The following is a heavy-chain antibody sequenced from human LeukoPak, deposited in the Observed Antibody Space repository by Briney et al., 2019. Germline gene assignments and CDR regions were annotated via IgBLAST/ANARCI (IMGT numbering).Heavy chain of an antibody. CDR1: GFTFSSYS. D-gene: IGHD3-22*01. Sequence: GGSLRLSCAASGFTFSSYSMNWVRQAPGKGLEWVSYISSSSSTIYYADSVKGRLTISRDNAKNSLYLQMNSLRAEDTAVYYCARDLAVVVVSAFDIWGQGTMVTVSS. V-gene: IGHV3-48*04. J-gene: IGHJ3*02. CDR2: ISSSSSTI. CDR3: ARDLAVVVVSAFDI.